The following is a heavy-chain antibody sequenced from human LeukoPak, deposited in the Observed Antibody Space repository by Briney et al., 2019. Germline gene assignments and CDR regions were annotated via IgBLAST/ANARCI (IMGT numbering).Heavy chain of an antibody. J-gene: IGHJ3*02. V-gene: IGHV3-7*01. CDR3: ARDRSTTVTYDAFDI. D-gene: IGHD4-17*01. Sequence: GGSLRLSCAASGLTFSSYWMSWVRQAPGKGLEWVANIKQDGSEKYYVDSVKGRFTISRDNAKNSLYLQMNSLGAEDTAVYYCARDRSTTVTYDAFDIWGQGTMVTVSS. CDR1: GLTFSSYW. CDR2: IKQDGSEK.